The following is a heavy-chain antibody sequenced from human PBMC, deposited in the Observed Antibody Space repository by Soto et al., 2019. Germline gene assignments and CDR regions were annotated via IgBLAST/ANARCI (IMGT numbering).Heavy chain of an antibody. CDR1: GFTFSRYG. CDR2: IKQDGSEE. D-gene: IGHD3-3*01. Sequence: PGGSLRLSCAASGFTFSRYGMSWVRQAPGKGLEWVANIKQDGSEESYVDSVRGRFTVSRDNAKNSLYLQMNSLRAEDTAVYYCVRDVIGFWSGYYTGCFAYWGQGILVTV. J-gene: IGHJ4*01. CDR3: VRDVIGFWSGYYTGCFAY. V-gene: IGHV3-7*01.